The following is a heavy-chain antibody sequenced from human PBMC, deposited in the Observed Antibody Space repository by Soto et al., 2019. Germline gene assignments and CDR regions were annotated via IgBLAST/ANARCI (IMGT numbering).Heavy chain of an antibody. CDR3: ARGPPLWDSSGYYSRLWYFDL. CDR2: IIPIFGTA. Sequence: GASVKVSCKASGGTFSSYAISWVRQAPGQGLEWMGGIIPIFGTANYAQKFQGRATITADKSTSTAYMELSSLRSEDTAVYYCARGPPLWDSSGYYSRLWYFDLWGRGTLVTV. CDR1: GGTFSSYA. J-gene: IGHJ2*01. D-gene: IGHD3-22*01. V-gene: IGHV1-69*06.